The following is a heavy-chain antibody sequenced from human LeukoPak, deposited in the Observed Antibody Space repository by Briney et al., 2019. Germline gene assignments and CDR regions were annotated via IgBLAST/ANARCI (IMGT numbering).Heavy chain of an antibody. Sequence: SETLSLTCAVSGGSISSSNWWSWVRPPPGKGPEWIGEIYHSGSTNYNPSLKSRVTISVDKSKNQFSLKLSSVTAADTAVYYCARTGGYYGSGSYRHWGQGTLVTVSS. CDR2: IYHSGST. D-gene: IGHD3-10*01. J-gene: IGHJ4*02. V-gene: IGHV4-4*02. CDR3: ARTGGYYGSGSYRH. CDR1: GGSISSSNW.